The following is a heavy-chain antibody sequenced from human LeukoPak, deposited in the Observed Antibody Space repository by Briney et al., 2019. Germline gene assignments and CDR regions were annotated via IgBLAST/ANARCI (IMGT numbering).Heavy chain of an antibody. J-gene: IGHJ4*02. V-gene: IGHV1-2*02. CDR2: INPNSGGT. Sequence: ASVKVSCKASGYTFTDSYMHWVRQAPGQGLEWMGWINPNSGGTNYAQKFQGRVTMTRDTSITTAYMDLSRLRSDDTAVYYCARVGQGDYFDYWGQGTLVTVSS. CDR3: ARVGQGDYFDY. CDR1: GYTFTDSY. D-gene: IGHD3-16*01.